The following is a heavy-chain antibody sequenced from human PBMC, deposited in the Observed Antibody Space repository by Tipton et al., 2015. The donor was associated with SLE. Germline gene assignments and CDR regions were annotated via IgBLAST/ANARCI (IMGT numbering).Heavy chain of an antibody. D-gene: IGHD4-17*01. J-gene: IGHJ4*02. CDR2: INHSGSS. CDR1: GGSFSGYY. CDR3: AREGSTVTTNFDY. V-gene: IGHV4-34*01. Sequence: TLSLTCAVYGGSFSGYYWNWIRQPPGKGLEWIGEINHSGSSNYNPSLKSRVTISVDTSKNQFSLKLSSVTAADTAVYYCAREGSTVTTNFDYWGQGTLVTVSS.